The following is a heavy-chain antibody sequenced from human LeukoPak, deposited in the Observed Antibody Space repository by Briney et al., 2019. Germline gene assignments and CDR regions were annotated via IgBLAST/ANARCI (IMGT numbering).Heavy chain of an antibody. CDR3: AREGGFYCSSTSCYGLDY. V-gene: IGHV4-30-4*08. D-gene: IGHD2-2*01. J-gene: IGHJ4*02. CDR1: GGSISSGDYY. Sequence: SQTLSLTCTVSGGSISSGDYYRSWIRQPPGKGLEWIGHIYYSGSTYYSPSLKSRVTISVDTSKNQFSLKLSSVTAADTAVYYCAREGGFYCSSTSCYGLDYWGQGTLVTVSS. CDR2: IYYSGST.